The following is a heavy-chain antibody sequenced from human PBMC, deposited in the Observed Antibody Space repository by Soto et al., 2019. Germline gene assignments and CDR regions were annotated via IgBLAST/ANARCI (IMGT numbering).Heavy chain of an antibody. CDR3: AREHYYDSSGYYGYYYYGMDV. CDR2: IIPIFGTA. Sequence: QVQLVQSGAEVKKPGSSVKVSCKASGGTFSSYAISWVRQAPGQGLEWMGGIIPIFGTANYAQKFQGRVTITADESTSTAYMELSSLRSEDTAVYYCAREHYYDSSGYYGYYYYGMDVWGQGTTVTVSS. J-gene: IGHJ6*02. V-gene: IGHV1-69*12. CDR1: GGTFSSYA. D-gene: IGHD3-22*01.